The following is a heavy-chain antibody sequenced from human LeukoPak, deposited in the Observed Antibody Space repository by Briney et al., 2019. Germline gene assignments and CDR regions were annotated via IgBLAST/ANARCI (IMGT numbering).Heavy chain of an antibody. Sequence: ASVKVSCKASGYTFTSYGISWVRQAPGQGLEWMGWISAYNGNTNYAQKLQGRVTMTTDTSTSTAYMELRSLRSDDTAVYYRARQYCSGGSCYSFAFDIWGQGTMVTVSS. J-gene: IGHJ3*02. V-gene: IGHV1-18*01. D-gene: IGHD2-15*01. CDR2: ISAYNGNT. CDR1: GYTFTSYG. CDR3: ARQYCSGGSCYSFAFDI.